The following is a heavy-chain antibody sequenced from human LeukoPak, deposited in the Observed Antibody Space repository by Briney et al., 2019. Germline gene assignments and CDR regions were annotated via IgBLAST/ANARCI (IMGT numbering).Heavy chain of an antibody. CDR3: TRGVAVAGTYWLDP. V-gene: IGHV3-73*01. CDR1: GFTFSGSA. J-gene: IGHJ5*02. CDR2: IRSKANSYAT. D-gene: IGHD6-19*01. Sequence: GGSLRLSCAASGFTFSGSAMHWVRQASGKGLEWVGRIRSKANSYATAYAASVKGRFTISRDDSKNTAYLQMNSLKTEDTAVYYCTRGVAVAGTYWLDPWGQGTLVTVSS.